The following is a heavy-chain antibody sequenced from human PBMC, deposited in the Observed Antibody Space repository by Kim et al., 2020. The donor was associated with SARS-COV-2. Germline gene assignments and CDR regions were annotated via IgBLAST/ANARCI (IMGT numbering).Heavy chain of an antibody. Sequence: SVKVSCKASGGTFSSYAISWVRKAPGQGLEWMGGIIPIFGTANYAQKFQGRVTITADESTSTAYMELSSLRSEDTAVYYCAIDGGYGDYGYYGMDVWGQGTTVTVSS. CDR2: IIPIFGTA. CDR1: GGTFSSYA. V-gene: IGHV1-69*13. D-gene: IGHD4-17*01. CDR3: AIDGGYGDYGYYGMDV. J-gene: IGHJ6*02.